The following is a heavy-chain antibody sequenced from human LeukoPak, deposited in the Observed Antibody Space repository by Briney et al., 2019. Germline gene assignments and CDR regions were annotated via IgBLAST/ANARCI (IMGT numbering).Heavy chain of an antibody. V-gene: IGHV4-59*01. J-gene: IGHJ4*02. Sequence: PSETLSLTCTVSGGSLSNYYWSWIRQPPGKGLEWIGYIYYSGTTNYNPSLKSRVTISVDTSKNQFSLKLNSVTAADTAVYYCARGVYTAAAQYGYWGQGTLVTVSS. CDR1: GGSLSNYY. CDR2: IYYSGTT. CDR3: ARGVYTAAAQYGY. D-gene: IGHD6-13*01.